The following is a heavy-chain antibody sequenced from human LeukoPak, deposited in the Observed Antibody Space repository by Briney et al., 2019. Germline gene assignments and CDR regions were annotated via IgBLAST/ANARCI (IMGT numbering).Heavy chain of an antibody. Sequence: HPGGSPRLSCAASGFSFSSYSMNWVRQAPGKGLEWVSAISGSGGSTYYADSVKGRFTISRDNSKNTLYLQMNSLRAEDTAVYYCAKDFHYGLVVRVYFDYWGQGTLVTVSS. CDR2: ISGSGGST. CDR3: AKDFHYGLVVRVYFDY. V-gene: IGHV3-23*01. D-gene: IGHD2-15*01. J-gene: IGHJ4*02. CDR1: GFSFSSYS.